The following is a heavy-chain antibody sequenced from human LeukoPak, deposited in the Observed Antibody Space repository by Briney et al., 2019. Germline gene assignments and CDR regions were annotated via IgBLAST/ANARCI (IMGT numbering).Heavy chain of an antibody. J-gene: IGHJ4*02. CDR2: IYNSGST. CDR1: GGSIRSGTHY. Sequence: PSETLSLTCTVSGGSIRSGTHYWSWIRQPPGKGLEWIGYIYNSGSTYYNPSLKSRVTMSVDTSKNQFSLRLSSVTAADTAVYFCVRESGSYYGSGTYLLFDYWGQGTLVTVSS. V-gene: IGHV4-31*03. CDR3: VRESGSYYGSGTYLLFDY. D-gene: IGHD3-10*01.